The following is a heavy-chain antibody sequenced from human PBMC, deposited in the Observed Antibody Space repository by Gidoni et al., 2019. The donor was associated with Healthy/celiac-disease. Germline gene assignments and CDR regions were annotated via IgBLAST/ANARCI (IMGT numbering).Heavy chain of an antibody. Sequence: EVQLVESGGGLVKPGGSLSLSCAASGFTFSSYRVNWVRQAPGKGLEGFSSISSSSSYIYYAYSVKGRFTISRDNAKNSLYLQMNSLRAEDTAVYYCARDSNWNDGGGDAFDIWGQGTMVTVSS. J-gene: IGHJ3*02. CDR2: ISSSSSYI. V-gene: IGHV3-21*01. CDR3: ARDSNWNDGGGDAFDI. CDR1: GFTFSSYR. D-gene: IGHD1-1*01.